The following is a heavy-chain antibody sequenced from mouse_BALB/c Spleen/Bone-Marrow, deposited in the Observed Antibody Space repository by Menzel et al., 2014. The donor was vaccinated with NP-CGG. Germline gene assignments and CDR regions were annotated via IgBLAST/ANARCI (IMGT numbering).Heavy chain of an antibody. V-gene: IGHV1S56*01. J-gene: IGHJ4*01. D-gene: IGHD2-2*01. CDR1: GYTFTSYY. CDR3: ARSRWDGYDDYAMDY. CDR2: IYPGNVNT. Sequence: VKVVESGPELVKPGASVRISCKASGYTFTSYYIHWVKQRPGQGLEWIGWIYPGNVNTKYNEKFKGKATLTADKSSSTAYMQLSSLTSEDSAVYFCARSRWDGYDDYAMDYWGQGTSVTVSS.